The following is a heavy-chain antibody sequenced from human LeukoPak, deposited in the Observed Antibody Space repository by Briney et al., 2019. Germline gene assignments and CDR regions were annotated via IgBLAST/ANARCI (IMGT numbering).Heavy chain of an antibody. CDR3: ARDLYSPNDFDY. J-gene: IGHJ4*02. D-gene: IGHD3-16*01. V-gene: IGHV3-7*01. CDR2: IKQDGSEK. CDR1: GFTFSSYW. Sequence: GGSLRFSCAASGFTFSSYWMSWVRQAPGKGLEWVANIKQDGSEKYYVDSVKGRFTISRDNAKNSLYLQLNSLRAEDTAVYYCARDLYSPNDFDYWGQGTLVTVSS.